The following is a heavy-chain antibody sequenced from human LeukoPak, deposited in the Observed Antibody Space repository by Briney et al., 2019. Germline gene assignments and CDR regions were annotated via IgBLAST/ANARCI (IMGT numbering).Heavy chain of an antibody. CDR2: INHSGST. D-gene: IGHD6-19*01. CDR1: GGSFSGYY. V-gene: IGHV4-34*01. Sequence: SETLSLTCAVYGGSFSGYYWSWIRQPPGKGLEWIGEINHSGSTNYNPSLKSRVTISVDTSKNQFSLKLSSVTAADTAVYYCARSGSGWYGGYFQHWGQGTLVTVSS. J-gene: IGHJ1*01. CDR3: ARSGSGWYGGYFQH.